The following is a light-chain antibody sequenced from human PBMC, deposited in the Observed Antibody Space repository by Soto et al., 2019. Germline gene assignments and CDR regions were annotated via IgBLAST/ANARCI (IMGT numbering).Light chain of an antibody. CDR3: SSYTTRSAPGIL. Sequence: QSALTQPASVSGSPGQSITISCTGTSSDIGSYDYVCWYQQYPGKAPKLMIYDVSNRPSGVSTPFSGSKSGNTASLTVSGLQPEDEADYYCSSYTTRSAPGILFGGGTKLTVL. CDR2: DVS. CDR1: SSDIGSYDY. V-gene: IGLV2-14*01. J-gene: IGLJ2*01.